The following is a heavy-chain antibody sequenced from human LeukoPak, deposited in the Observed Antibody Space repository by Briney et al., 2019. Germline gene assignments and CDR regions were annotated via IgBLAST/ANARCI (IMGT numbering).Heavy chain of an antibody. Sequence: GGSLRLSCAASGFTFSSYAMSWVRQAPGKGLEWVSASSGSGGSTYYADSVKGRFTISRDNSKNTLYLQMNSLRAEDTAVYYCAKSDHKYYDFWSGYYRSGGNTLDYWGQGTLVTVSS. CDR3: AKSDHKYYDFWSGYYRSGGNTLDY. D-gene: IGHD3-3*01. CDR1: GFTFSSYA. V-gene: IGHV3-23*01. J-gene: IGHJ4*02. CDR2: SSGSGGST.